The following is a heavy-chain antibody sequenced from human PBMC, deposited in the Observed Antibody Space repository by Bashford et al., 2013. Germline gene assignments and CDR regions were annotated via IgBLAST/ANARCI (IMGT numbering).Heavy chain of an antibody. D-gene: IGHD6-13*01. Sequence: ASVKVSCKASGYTFSDYYLHWVRQAPGQGLEWMGWINPNPNSGATKSSQKFQGRVTMTRDTSISTAYMEVSRLTSDDTAVYYCARGGPPQGLADDYWGQGTLVTVSS. CDR2: INPNPNSGAT. J-gene: IGHJ4*02. CDR3: ARGGPPQGLADDY. CDR1: GYTFSDYY. V-gene: IGHV1-2*02.